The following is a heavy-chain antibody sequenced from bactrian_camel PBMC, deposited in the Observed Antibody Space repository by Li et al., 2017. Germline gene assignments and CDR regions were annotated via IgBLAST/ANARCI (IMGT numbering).Heavy chain of an antibody. J-gene: IGHJ4*01. D-gene: IGHD1*01. CDR1: GYTRMSNC. CDR2: IDQGSGRT. V-gene: IGHV3S1*01. Sequence: QVQMVESGGGSVLPDGSLRLSCAASGYTRMSNCMGWFRQRPGNEREGIATIDQGSGRTTYDDSVKGRFTISRDNAKRTLYLQLNSLKTEDTATYYCAKGVNREIAPTSGGPRSPSP.